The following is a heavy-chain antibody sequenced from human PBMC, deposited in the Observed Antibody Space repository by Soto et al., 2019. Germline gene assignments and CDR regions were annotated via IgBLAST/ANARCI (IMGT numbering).Heavy chain of an antibody. D-gene: IGHD3-22*01. J-gene: IGHJ6*02. Sequence: GGSLRLSCAASGFTFSSYAMHWVRQAPGKGLEWVAVISYDGSNKYYADSVKGRFTISRDNSKNTLYLQMNSLRAEDTAVYYCARTSRGWLLGYYYYYGMDVWGQGSTVIVSS. CDR2: ISYDGSNK. CDR1: GFTFSSYA. V-gene: IGHV3-30-3*01. CDR3: ARTSRGWLLGYYYYYGMDV.